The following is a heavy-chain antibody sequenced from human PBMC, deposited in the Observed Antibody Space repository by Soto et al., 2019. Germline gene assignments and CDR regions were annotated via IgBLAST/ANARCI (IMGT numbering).Heavy chain of an antibody. CDR3: ARDLRYDCSSTSCSSYCYYGMDV. Sequence: RASVKVSCKASGGTFSSYAISWVRQAPGQGLEWMGGIIPIFGTANYAQKFQGRVTITADESTSTAYMELSSLRSEDTAVYYCARDLRYDCSSTSCSSYCYYGMDVWGQGTTVTVSS. CDR2: IIPIFGTA. J-gene: IGHJ6*02. V-gene: IGHV1-69*13. D-gene: IGHD2-2*01. CDR1: GGTFSSYA.